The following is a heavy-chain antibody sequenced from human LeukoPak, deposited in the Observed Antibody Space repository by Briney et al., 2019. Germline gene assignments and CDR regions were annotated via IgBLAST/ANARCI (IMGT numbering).Heavy chain of an antibody. Sequence: SETLSLTCTVSGGSISSGGYYWSWIRQHPGKGLEWIGYIYYSGSTYYNPSLKNRVTISVDTSKNQFSLKLSSVTAADTAVYYCARDTVLLGAFDIWGQGTMVTVSS. CDR1: GGSISSGGYY. CDR2: IYYSGST. V-gene: IGHV4-31*03. J-gene: IGHJ3*02. CDR3: ARDTVLLGAFDI. D-gene: IGHD3-10*01.